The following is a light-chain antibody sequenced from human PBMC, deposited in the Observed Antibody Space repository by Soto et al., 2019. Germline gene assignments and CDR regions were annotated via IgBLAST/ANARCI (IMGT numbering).Light chain of an antibody. CDR1: QGISSH. J-gene: IGKJ4*01. Sequence: IQITRSPSTLAAALGDRVTISSRASQGISSHLAWYQQKPGKAPKLLIDAASSLQSGVPSRFSGSGSGTDFTLTISSLQHEDFATYHCQQGSSFPLSFGGGTKVDIK. CDR3: QQGSSFPLS. V-gene: IGKV1-12*01. CDR2: AAS.